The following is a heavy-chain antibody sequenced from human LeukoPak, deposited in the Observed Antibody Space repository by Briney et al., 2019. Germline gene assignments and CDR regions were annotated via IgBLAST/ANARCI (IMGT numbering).Heavy chain of an antibody. CDR1: GFNFDGNA. Sequence: GGSLRLSCAASGFNFDGNAMHWVRQAPGKGLEWVSGISWDSTNIGYADSVKGRFTISRDNTKDSLYLQMNSLRPEDTALYYCAKESSVYCTDGVCSLDFWGQGSLVTVSS. J-gene: IGHJ4*02. D-gene: IGHD2-8*01. CDR3: AKESSVYCTDGVCSLDF. CDR2: ISWDSTNI. V-gene: IGHV3-9*01.